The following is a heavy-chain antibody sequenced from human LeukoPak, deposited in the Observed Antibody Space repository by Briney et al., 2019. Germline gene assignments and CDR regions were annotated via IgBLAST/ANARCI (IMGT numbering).Heavy chain of an antibody. D-gene: IGHD1-26*01. Sequence: SVKVSCKASGGTFSNYDVSWVRQAPGQGLEWMGRFIPIFGTPSYAQKSQGRVTITTDESTSTAYMELSSLRSEDTAVYYCATPWRMVGAPGGPVFAFDIWGQGTMVIVSS. V-gene: IGHV1-69*05. J-gene: IGHJ3*02. CDR3: ATPWRMVGAPGGPVFAFDI. CDR2: FIPIFGTP. CDR1: GGTFSNYD.